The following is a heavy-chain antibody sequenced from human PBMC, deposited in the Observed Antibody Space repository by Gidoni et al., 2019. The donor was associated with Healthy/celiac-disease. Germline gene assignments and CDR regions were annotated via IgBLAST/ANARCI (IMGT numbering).Heavy chain of an antibody. V-gene: IGHV3-21*01. D-gene: IGHD6-19*01. Sequence: EVQLVESGGGLVKPGGSLRLSCAASGFTFSSYSMNWVRQAPGKGLEWVSSMSSSSSDIYYADSVKGRFTISRDNAKNSLYLQMNSLRGEDTAVYYCARTSFGYSSGWYVYWGQGTLVTVSS. J-gene: IGHJ4*02. CDR2: MSSSSSDI. CDR3: ARTSFGYSSGWYVY. CDR1: GFTFSSYS.